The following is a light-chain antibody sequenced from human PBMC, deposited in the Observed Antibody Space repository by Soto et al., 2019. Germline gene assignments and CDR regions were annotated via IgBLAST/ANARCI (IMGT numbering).Light chain of an antibody. V-gene: IGKV1-5*03. CDR1: QSIINC. CDR2: DAS. Sequence: DIQMTQSPSTLSASVGDGVTITCRASQSIINCLAWYQQKPGKAPKLLIFDASSLRSGVPSRFSGSGSGTEFTLTISSLQPEDFATYYCQQHNPYSPYTFGQGTKLEIK. CDR3: QQHNPYSPYT. J-gene: IGKJ2*01.